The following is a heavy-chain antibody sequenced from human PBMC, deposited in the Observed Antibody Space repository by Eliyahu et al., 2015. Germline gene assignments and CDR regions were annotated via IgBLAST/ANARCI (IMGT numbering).Heavy chain of an antibody. CDR3: ASPRGRNDDQFALAV. J-gene: IGHJ6*02. CDR1: RDAFXXQP. Sequence: QVQLVQSGAXXKKAGSSVRXSCKASRDAFXXQPISWVRQAPGQGLEWLGNIIPVLSLPXSAQKFLGRLTMTADRFTKTVYMELRSLAFDDTATYFCASPRGRNDDQFALAVWGQGTPITVSS. CDR2: IIPVLSLP. V-gene: IGHV1-69*04. D-gene: IGHD1-1*01.